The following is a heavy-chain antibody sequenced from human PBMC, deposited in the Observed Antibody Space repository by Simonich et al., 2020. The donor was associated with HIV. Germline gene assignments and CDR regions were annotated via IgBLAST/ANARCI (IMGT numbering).Heavy chain of an antibody. Sequence: QVQLQQWGAGLLKPSETLSLPCAVYGGSFRGYYWSWIRQPPGKGLEWIGEINHSGSTNYNPSLKRRVTISVDTPKNQFSLKLSSVTAADTAVYYCARGFYQRLYYFDYWGQGTLVTVSS. D-gene: IGHD2-2*01. CDR2: INHSGST. V-gene: IGHV4-34*01. CDR3: ARGFYQRLYYFDY. CDR1: GGSFRGYY. J-gene: IGHJ4*02.